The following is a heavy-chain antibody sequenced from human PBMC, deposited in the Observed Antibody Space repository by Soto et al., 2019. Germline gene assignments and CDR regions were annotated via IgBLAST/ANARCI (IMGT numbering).Heavy chain of an antibody. CDR1: GGSFSGYY. Sequence: SETLSLTCAVYGGSFSGYYWSWIRQPPGKGLEWIGEINHSGSTNYNPSLKSRVTISVDTSKNQFSLKLSSVTAADTAVYYCARGRGAARPGYYYYYGMDVWGQGTTVTVSS. CDR3: ARGRGAARPGYYYYYGMDV. CDR2: INHSGST. D-gene: IGHD6-6*01. V-gene: IGHV4-34*01. J-gene: IGHJ6*02.